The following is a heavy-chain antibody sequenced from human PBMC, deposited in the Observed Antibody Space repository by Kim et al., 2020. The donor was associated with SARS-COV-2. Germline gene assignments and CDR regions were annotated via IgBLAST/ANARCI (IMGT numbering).Heavy chain of an antibody. J-gene: IGHJ3*02. CDR2: NTASGGST. D-gene: IGHD6-19*01. CDR1: GFTFNNYA. CDR3: AKSTGSAWYSVGDTFNI. V-gene: IGHV3-23*01. Sequence: GGSLRLSCATSGFTFNNYAMSWVRQAPGKGLEWVAGNTASGGSTFYAASVEGRFTISRDNFKNTLYLQMDSLKAEDTAVFYCAKSTGSAWYSVGDTFNIWGRGTMVTVSS.